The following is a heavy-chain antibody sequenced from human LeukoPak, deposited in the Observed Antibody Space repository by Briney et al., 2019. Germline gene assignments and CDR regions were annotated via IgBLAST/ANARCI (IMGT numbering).Heavy chain of an antibody. CDR3: AGHHPRNTVDF. CDR1: GGSISSYY. D-gene: IGHD2/OR15-2a*01. J-gene: IGHJ4*02. V-gene: IGHV4-59*08. Sequence: SETLSLACTVSGGSISSYYWSWIRQPPGKGLEWIAYISDIGSINYNPSLKSRVTISLDTSKNQFSLKLSSVTAANTAVYYCAGHHPRNTVDFWGQGTLVTVSS. CDR2: ISDIGSI.